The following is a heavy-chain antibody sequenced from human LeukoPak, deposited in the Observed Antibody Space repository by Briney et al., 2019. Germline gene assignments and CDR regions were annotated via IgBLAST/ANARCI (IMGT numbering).Heavy chain of an antibody. CDR3: AKEQMMYSSSPFDY. V-gene: IGHV3-23*01. CDR2: ISTGGVNT. D-gene: IGHD6-19*01. J-gene: IGHJ4*02. CDR1: GFTFNTYA. Sequence: GGSLRLSCAASGFTFNTYAMSWVRQAPGKGLEWVSAISTGGVNTYYTDSVKGRFTISRDNSKNTLYLQMNSLRAEDTAVYFRAKEQMMYSSSPFDYWGQGTLVTVSA.